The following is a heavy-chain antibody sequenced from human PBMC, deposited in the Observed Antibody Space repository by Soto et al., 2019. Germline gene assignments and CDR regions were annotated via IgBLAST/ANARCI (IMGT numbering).Heavy chain of an antibody. J-gene: IGHJ6*02. CDR1: GDSFTRYW. D-gene: IGHD1-26*01. Sequence: GESLKISFKGSGDSFTRYWIGWVRQIPGKGLEWMGIIYPGDSDTRYSPSFQGQVTISADKSISTAYLQWSSLKAEDTAVYYCESDLVGASDAYGLDVWGQGTPVTVSS. CDR2: IYPGDSDT. V-gene: IGHV5-51*01. CDR3: ESDLVGASDAYGLDV.